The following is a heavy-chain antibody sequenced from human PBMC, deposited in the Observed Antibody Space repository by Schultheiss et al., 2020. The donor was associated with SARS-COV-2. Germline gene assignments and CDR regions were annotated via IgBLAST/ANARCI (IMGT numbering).Heavy chain of an antibody. D-gene: IGHD2-15*01. CDR2: TYYGSKWYT. Sequence: SQTLSLTCDISGDSISSNSVAWNWIRQSPSRGLEWLGRTYYGSKWYTDYAVSVKSRITINPDTSKNQFSLQLNSVTPEDTAVYYCARWWGARSEYFDYWGQGTLVTVSS. CDR3: ARWWGARSEYFDY. V-gene: IGHV6-1*01. CDR1: GDSISSNSVA. J-gene: IGHJ4*02.